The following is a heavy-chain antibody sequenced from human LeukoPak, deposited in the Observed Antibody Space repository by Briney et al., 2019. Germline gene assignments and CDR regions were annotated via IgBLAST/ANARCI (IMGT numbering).Heavy chain of an antibody. J-gene: IGHJ4*02. V-gene: IGHV5-51*01. CDR3: ARRKSSIAADY. CDR1: GYSFTGYW. D-gene: IGHD6-6*01. CDR2: IYPGDSDT. Sequence: GESLKISCKGSGYSFTGYWVGWVRQMPGKGLEWMGIIYPGDSDTRYSPSFQGQVTISADKSISTAYLQWSSLKASDTAMYYCARRKSSIAADYWGQGTLVTVSS.